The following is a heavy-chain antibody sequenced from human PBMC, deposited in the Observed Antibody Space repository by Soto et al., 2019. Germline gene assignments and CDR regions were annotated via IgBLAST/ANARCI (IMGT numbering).Heavy chain of an antibody. Sequence: QVQLVEFGGGVVQPGRSLRLSCAVSRFTFSSYGMHWVRQAPGKGLEWVAVISYDGSNTYYADFVKGRFTISRDNSKNTLYLQMNSLRAEDTAVYYCAKDLWFGESAFGIDYWGQGTLVTVSS. CDR3: AKDLWFGESAFGIDY. CDR2: ISYDGSNT. D-gene: IGHD3-10*01. J-gene: IGHJ4*02. CDR1: RFTFSSYG. V-gene: IGHV3-30*18.